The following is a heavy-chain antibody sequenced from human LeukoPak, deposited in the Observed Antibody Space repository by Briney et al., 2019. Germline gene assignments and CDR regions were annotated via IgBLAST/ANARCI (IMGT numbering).Heavy chain of an antibody. Sequence: SGGSLRLSCAAYGITVSSDYMSWVRQAPGKGLEWVSVIYRDGNTYYADSVKGRFTISRHNSRNTLFLQMDSLRTEDTAMYYCASRMTFGGQGTLVTVSS. CDR2: IYRDGNT. J-gene: IGHJ4*02. CDR1: GITVSSDY. D-gene: IGHD2/OR15-2a*01. V-gene: IGHV3-53*04. CDR3: ASRMTF.